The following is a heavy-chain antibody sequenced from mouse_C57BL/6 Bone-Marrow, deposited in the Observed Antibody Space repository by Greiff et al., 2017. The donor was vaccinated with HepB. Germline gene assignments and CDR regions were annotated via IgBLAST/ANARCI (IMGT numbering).Heavy chain of an antibody. CDR2: ISDGGSYT. Sequence: EVMLVESGGGFVKPGGSLKLSCAASGFTFSSYAMSWVRQTPEKRLEWVATISDGGSYTYYPDNVKGRFTISRDNAKNNLYLQMSHLKSEDTAMYCCARGYPYYAMDYWGQGTSVTVSS. J-gene: IGHJ4*01. V-gene: IGHV5-4*03. CDR1: GFTFSSYA. D-gene: IGHD2-2*01. CDR3: ARGYPYYAMDY.